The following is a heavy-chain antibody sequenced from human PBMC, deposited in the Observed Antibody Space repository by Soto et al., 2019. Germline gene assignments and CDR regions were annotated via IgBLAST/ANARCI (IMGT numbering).Heavy chain of an antibody. CDR3: ARGPGATGKYYYYGMDV. V-gene: IGHV4-59*01. J-gene: IGHJ6*02. Sequence: SESLSLTCTVSGGSISSYYWSWIRQPPGKGLEWIGYIYYSGSTNYNPSLKSRVTISVDTSKNQFSLKLSSVTAADTAVYYCARGPGATGKYYYYGMDVWGQGTTVTVSS. CDR1: GGSISSYY. CDR2: IYYSGST. D-gene: IGHD1-26*01.